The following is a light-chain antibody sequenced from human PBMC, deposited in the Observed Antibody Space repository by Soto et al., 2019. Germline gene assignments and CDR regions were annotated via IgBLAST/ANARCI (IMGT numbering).Light chain of an antibody. J-gene: IGLJ2*01. Sequence: QSALTQPASVSGSPGQSITISSTGTSSDVGDFDCVSWYQQHPGKAPKLMIYEVSDRPSGVSNRFSGSKSGDTASLTISGLQAEDEADYYCSSYTSSSTLVFGGGTKLTVL. V-gene: IGLV2-14*01. CDR1: SSDVGDFDC. CDR3: SSYTSSSTLV. CDR2: EVS.